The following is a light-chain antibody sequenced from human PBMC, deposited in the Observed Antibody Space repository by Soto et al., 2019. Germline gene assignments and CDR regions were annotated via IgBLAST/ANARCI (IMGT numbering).Light chain of an antibody. V-gene: IGKV1D-12*01. CDR1: QDISRW. CDR2: AAS. Sequence: DVQMTQSPSSVSASVGDRVTITCRASQDISRWLAWYQQKPGQAPKFPIYAASNLQSGDPPRFSGSGSGTDFALTIRSLQPEDFATYYFQQGNNFTVTFGQGTRLEMK. CDR3: QQGNNFTVT. J-gene: IGKJ5*01.